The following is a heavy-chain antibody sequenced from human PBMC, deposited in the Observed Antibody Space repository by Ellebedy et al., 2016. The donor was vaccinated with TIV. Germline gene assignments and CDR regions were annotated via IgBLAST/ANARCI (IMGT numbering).Heavy chain of an antibody. V-gene: IGHV3-74*01. D-gene: IGHD6-13*01. CDR1: GFTISTSW. J-gene: IGHJ6*02. CDR3: ARGGVAAAPPGAGGYGMDV. Sequence: PGGSLRLSCAASGFTISTSWMHWVRQAPGKGLVWVSRINSDGSSTTYADSVKGRFTISRDNAKNTLYLQMNSLRAEDTALYYCARGGVAAAPPGAGGYGMDVWGQGTTVTVYS. CDR2: INSDGSST.